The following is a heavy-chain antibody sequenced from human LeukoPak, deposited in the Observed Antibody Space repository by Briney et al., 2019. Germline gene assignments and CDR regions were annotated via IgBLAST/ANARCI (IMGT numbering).Heavy chain of an antibody. D-gene: IGHD3-22*01. CDR2: ISSSSSYI. V-gene: IGHV3-21*01. J-gene: IGHJ3*02. CDR3: ARASPYYYDSSGYPWAFDI. CDR1: GFTFSSYS. Sequence: GGSLRLSCAASGFTFSSYSMNWVRQAPGKGLEWVSSISSSSSYIYYADSVKGRFTISGDNAKNSLYLQMNSLRAEDTAVYYCARASPYYYDSSGYPWAFDIWGQGTMVTVSS.